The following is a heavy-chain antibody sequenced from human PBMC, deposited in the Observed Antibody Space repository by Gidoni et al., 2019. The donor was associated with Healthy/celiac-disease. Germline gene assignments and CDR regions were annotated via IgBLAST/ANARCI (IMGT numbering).Heavy chain of an antibody. D-gene: IGHD2-8*01. CDR2: IWYDGSNK. J-gene: IGHJ6*02. CDR3: AREGVSPPYYYYGMDV. Sequence: QVQLVESGGGVVHPGRSLRLSCSASGFTFSRYGVHWVRQAPGQGLEWVEVIWYDGSNKYYADSVKGRFTISRDNSKNTLYLQMNSLRAEDTAVYYCAREGVSPPYYYYGMDVWGQGTTVTVSS. V-gene: IGHV3-33*01. CDR1: GFTFSRYG.